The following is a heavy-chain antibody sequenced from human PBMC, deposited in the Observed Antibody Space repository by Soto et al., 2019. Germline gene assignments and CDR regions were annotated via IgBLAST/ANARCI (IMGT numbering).Heavy chain of an antibody. D-gene: IGHD3-22*01. J-gene: IGHJ3*02. Sequence: KLKESGSGLVKPSQTLSLTCAVSGGSISRGGYSWSWIRQPPGKGLEWIGYISESVTTYYNPSLNSRVTISEDRSKNQFSLNMTSVTAADTAVYYCARDRGDSSGYLDAFDIWGQGTLVTVSS. CDR3: ARDRGDSSGYLDAFDI. CDR1: GGSISRGGYS. V-gene: IGHV4-30-2*01. CDR2: ISESVTT.